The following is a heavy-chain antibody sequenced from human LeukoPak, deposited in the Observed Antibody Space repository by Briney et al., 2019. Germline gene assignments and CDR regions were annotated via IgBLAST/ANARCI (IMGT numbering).Heavy chain of an antibody. Sequence: GASVRVSCKAAGYTFTSYYMHWVRQAPGQGLEWMGIINPSGGSPSYAQKFQGRVTMTRDTSTSTVYMELSSLRSEDTAVYYCAKDISRGLGYCSGGSCRSQTFDIWGQGTMVTVSS. J-gene: IGHJ3*02. CDR3: AKDISRGLGYCSGGSCRSQTFDI. CDR1: GYTFTSYY. V-gene: IGHV1-46*01. CDR2: INPSGGSP. D-gene: IGHD2-15*01.